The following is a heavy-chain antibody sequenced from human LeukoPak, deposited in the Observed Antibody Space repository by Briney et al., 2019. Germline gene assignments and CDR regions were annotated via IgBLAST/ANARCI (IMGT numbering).Heavy chain of an antibody. V-gene: IGHV4-4*02. Sequence: PSETLSLTCAVSGGSISSSNWWSWVRQTPGRGLEWIGEIYHSGSTTYNPSLKSRVTMSIDTSRAQFSLRLTSVTAADTAVYYCASNGYYSVDYWGQGTLVTVSS. CDR3: ASNGYYSVDY. D-gene: IGHD4-17*01. J-gene: IGHJ4*02. CDR1: GGSISSSNW. CDR2: IYHSGST.